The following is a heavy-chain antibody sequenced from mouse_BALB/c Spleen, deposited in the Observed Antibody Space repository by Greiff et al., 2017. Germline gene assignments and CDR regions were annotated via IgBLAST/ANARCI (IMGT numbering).Heavy chain of an antibody. J-gene: IGHJ3*01. CDR3: ARSGGGSSFGY. Sequence: EVKLMESGGGLVQPGGSRKLSCAASGFTFSSFGMHWVRQAPEKGLEWVAYISSGSSTIYYADTVKGRFTISRDNPKNTLFLQMTSLRSEDTAMYYCARSGGGSSFGYWGQGTLVTVSA. CDR1: GFTFSSFG. CDR2: ISSGSSTI. D-gene: IGHD1-1*01. V-gene: IGHV5-17*02.